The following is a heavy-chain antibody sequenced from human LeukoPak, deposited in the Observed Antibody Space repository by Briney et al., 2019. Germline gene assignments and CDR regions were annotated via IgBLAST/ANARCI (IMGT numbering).Heavy chain of an antibody. Sequence: SETLSLTCTVSGNSFGDYYWSWIRQPAGKGLEWIGRIYTSGSTTYNPSLKSRVTMSVDTSKSQFSLNLMSVTAADTAVYYCARVEEGYGSGRRENHYSYYMDVWGKGTTVTISS. J-gene: IGHJ6*03. CDR3: ARVEEGYGSGRRENHYSYYMDV. V-gene: IGHV4-4*07. CDR2: IYTSGST. D-gene: IGHD3-10*01. CDR1: GNSFGDYY.